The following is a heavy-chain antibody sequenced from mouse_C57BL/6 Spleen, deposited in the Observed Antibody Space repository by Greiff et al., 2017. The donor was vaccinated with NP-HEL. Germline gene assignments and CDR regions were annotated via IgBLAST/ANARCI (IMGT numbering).Heavy chain of an antibody. V-gene: IGHV1-82*01. Sequence: QVQLKESGPELVKPGASVKISCKASGYAFSSSWMNWVKQRPGKGLEWIGRIYPGDGDTNYNGKFKGKATLTADKSSSTAYMQLSSLTSEDSAVYFCALFTTVVDYAMDYWGQGTSVTVSS. CDR1: GYAFSSSW. CDR2: IYPGDGDT. J-gene: IGHJ4*01. CDR3: ALFTTVVDYAMDY. D-gene: IGHD1-1*01.